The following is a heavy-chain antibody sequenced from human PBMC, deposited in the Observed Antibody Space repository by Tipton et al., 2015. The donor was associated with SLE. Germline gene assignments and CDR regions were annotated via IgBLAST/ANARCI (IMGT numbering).Heavy chain of an antibody. D-gene: IGHD2-2*01. CDR3: AREGIVVVPAAIRAFDI. CDR1: GGSISSSSYY. J-gene: IGHJ3*02. V-gene: IGHV4-39*07. CDR2: IYYSGST. Sequence: TLSLTCTVSGGSISSSSYYWGWIRQPPGKGLEWIGSIYYSGSTYYNPSLKSRVTISVDTSKNQFSLKLSSVTAADTAVYYCAREGIVVVPAAIRAFDIWGQGTMVTVSS.